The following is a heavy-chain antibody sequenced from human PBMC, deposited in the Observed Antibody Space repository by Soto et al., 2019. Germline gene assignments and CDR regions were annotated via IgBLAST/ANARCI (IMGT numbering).Heavy chain of an antibody. CDR1: GVSISSYY. V-gene: IGHV4-59*01. J-gene: IGHJ4*02. CDR2: IYNSGST. CDR3: AYGDSRGPFDS. Sequence: SVTLSLTCTVSGVSISSYYWSWIRQPPGKGLEWIGYIYNSGSTNYNPSLKSRVTISVDTSKNQFSLKLSSVTAADTAVYYCAYGDSRGPFDSWGQGTLVTVSS. D-gene: IGHD4-17*01.